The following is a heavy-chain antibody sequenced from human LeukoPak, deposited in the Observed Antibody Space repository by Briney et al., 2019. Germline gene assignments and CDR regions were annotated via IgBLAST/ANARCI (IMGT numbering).Heavy chain of an antibody. CDR1: GVSIVISSYY. Sequence: PSETLSLTCTVSGVSIVISSYYWGWVRQSPGKGLEWIGSMSYGGTSYYNPSLKSRVTMSVDTSKNTFSLKVTSVTAADTAVYFCARHSGMVDRHFAHWGQGILVPVSS. D-gene: IGHD3-3*01. V-gene: IGHV4-39*01. CDR3: ARHSGMVDRHFAH. CDR2: MSYGGTS. J-gene: IGHJ4*02.